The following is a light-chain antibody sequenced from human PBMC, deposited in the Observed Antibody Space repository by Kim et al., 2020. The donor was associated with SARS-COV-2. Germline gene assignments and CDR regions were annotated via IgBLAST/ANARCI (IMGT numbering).Light chain of an antibody. V-gene: IGKV1-33*01. CDR1: QDISNY. CDR3: QHYDTFPLT. Sequence: DIQMTQSPSSLSASVGDRVTITCQASQDISNYLNWYQQKPGKAPKPLIYDASNLETGVPSRFSGSGSGTDFTFTISSLQPEDIATYYCQHYDTFPLTFGGGTKVDIK. CDR2: DAS. J-gene: IGKJ4*01.